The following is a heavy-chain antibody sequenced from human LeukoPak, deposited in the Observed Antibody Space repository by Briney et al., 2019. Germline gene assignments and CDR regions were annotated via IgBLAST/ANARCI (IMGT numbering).Heavy chain of an antibody. J-gene: IGHJ4*02. CDR2: INHSGST. CDR3: ARVEGSYQLLYGCLDY. V-gene: IGHV4-34*01. D-gene: IGHD2-2*02. Sequence: PSETLSLTCAVYGGSFSGYYWSWIRQPPGKGLEWIGEINHSGSTNYNPSLKSRATISVDTSKNQFSLKLSSVTAADTAVYYCARVEGSYQLLYGCLDYWGQGTLVTVSS. CDR1: GGSFSGYY.